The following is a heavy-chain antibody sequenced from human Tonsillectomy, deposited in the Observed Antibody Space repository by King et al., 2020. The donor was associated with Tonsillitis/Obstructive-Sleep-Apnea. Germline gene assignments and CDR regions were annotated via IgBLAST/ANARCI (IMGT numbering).Heavy chain of an antibody. CDR1: GYSFTSYW. Sequence: VQLVQSGAEVKKPGESLRISCKGSGYSFTSYWIHWVRQMPGKGLEWMGTIDPTDSYTRYSPSFQGHVTISADKSISTAYLQWNNLKASDTAIYYCARRYYYGLGTYYYFDFWGQGTLVTVSS. V-gene: IGHV5-10-1*01. CDR2: IDPTDSYT. D-gene: IGHD3-10*01. CDR3: ARRYYYGLGTYYYFDF. J-gene: IGHJ4*02.